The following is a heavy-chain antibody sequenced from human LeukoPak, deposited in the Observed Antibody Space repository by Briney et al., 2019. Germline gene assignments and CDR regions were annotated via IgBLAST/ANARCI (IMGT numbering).Heavy chain of an antibody. Sequence: PGGSLRLSCAASGFTFSSYAMSWVRQAPGKGLEWVSAISGSGGSTYYADSVKGRFTISRDNSKNTLYLQMNSLGAEDTAVYYCAKCYHLDTLRWKDYGDYVGSFFDYWGQGTLVTVSS. CDR2: ISGSGGST. D-gene: IGHD4-17*01. CDR3: AKCYHLDTLRWKDYGDYVGSFFDY. V-gene: IGHV3-23*01. J-gene: IGHJ4*02. CDR1: GFTFSSYA.